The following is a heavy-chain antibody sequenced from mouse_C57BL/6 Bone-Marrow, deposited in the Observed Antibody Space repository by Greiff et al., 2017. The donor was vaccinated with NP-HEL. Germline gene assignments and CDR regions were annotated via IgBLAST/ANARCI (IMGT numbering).Heavy chain of an antibody. J-gene: IGHJ2*01. CDR2: IYPGSGST. D-gene: IGHD3-2*02. CDR1: GYTFTSYW. CDR3: ASTGLDSSGYVPYLDY. Sequence: VQLQQPGAELVKPGASVKMSCKASGYTFTSYWITWVKQRPGQGLEWIGDIYPGSGSTNYNEKFKSKATLTVDTSSSTAYMQLSSLTSEDSAVYYCASTGLDSSGYVPYLDYWGQGTTLTVSS. V-gene: IGHV1-55*01.